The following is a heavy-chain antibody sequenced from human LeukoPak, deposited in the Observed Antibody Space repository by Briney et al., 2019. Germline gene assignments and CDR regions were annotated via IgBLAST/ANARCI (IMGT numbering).Heavy chain of an antibody. J-gene: IGHJ3*01. V-gene: IGHV4-39*01. CDR3: ARRPNLPADDGDYWRFDV. D-gene: IGHD4-17*01. Sequence: SETLSLTCSISGVSISRSFYYWGWIRQPPGKRLEWIGNVYYSGGTYYNPSLKSRVSMSVDTSRNQFSLTLTSVTAADTAVYFCARRPNLPADDGDYWRFDVWGQGRRVTVSS. CDR1: GVSISRSFYY. CDR2: VYYSGGT.